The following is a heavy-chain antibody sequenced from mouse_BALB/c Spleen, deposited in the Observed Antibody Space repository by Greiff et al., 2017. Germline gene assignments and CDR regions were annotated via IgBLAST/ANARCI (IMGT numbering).Heavy chain of an antibody. CDR2: ISYSGST. V-gene: IGHV3-8*02. Sequence: DVQLQESGPSLVKPSQTLSLTCSVTGDSITSGYWNWVRKFPGHKLEYMGYISYSGSTYYNPSLKSRISITRDTSKNQYDLQLHSVTTEDTATYYCANWDYVSSYGYFDVWGAGTTVTVSS. J-gene: IGHJ1*01. D-gene: IGHD1-1*01. CDR1: GDSITSGY. CDR3: ANWDYVSSYGYFDV.